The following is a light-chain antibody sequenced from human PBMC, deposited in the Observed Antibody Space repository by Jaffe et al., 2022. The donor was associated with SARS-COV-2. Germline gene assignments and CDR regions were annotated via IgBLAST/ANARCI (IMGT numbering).Light chain of an antibody. CDR1: ALPKQY. V-gene: IGLV3-25*03. CDR2: KDS. J-gene: IGLJ3*02. Sequence: SYELTQPPSVSVSPGQTARITCSGDALPKQYAYWYQQKPGQAPVLVIYKDSERPSGIPERFSGSSSGTTVTLTISGVQAEDEADYYCQSADSSAPVFGGGTKLTVL. CDR3: QSADSSAPV.